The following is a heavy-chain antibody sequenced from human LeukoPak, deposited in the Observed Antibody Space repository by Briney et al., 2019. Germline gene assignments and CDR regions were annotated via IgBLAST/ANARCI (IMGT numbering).Heavy chain of an antibody. CDR2: INHSGST. CDR1: GGSFSGYY. Sequence: PSETLSLTCAVYGGSFSGYYWSWIRQPPGKGLEWIGEINHSGSTNYNPSLKSRVTISVDTSKNQFSLKLSSVTAADTAVYYCARGVRERYMVRGVIPPKYYYYYGMDVWGKGTTVTVSS. V-gene: IGHV4-34*01. J-gene: IGHJ6*04. CDR3: ARGVRERYMVRGVIPPKYYYYYGMDV. D-gene: IGHD3-10*01.